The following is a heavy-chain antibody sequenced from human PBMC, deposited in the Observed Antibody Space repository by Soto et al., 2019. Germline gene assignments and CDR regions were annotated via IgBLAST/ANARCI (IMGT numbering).Heavy chain of an antibody. D-gene: IGHD4-17*01. Sequence: PGGSLRLSCAASGFTVSSNYTSWVRQAPGKGLEWVSVIYSGGSTYYADSVKGRFTISRHNSKNTLYLQMNSLRAEDTAVYYCARLAGDYGDYLSAFDIWGQGTMVTVSS. V-gene: IGHV3-53*04. CDR1: GFTVSSNY. CDR3: ARLAGDYGDYLSAFDI. CDR2: IYSGGST. J-gene: IGHJ3*02.